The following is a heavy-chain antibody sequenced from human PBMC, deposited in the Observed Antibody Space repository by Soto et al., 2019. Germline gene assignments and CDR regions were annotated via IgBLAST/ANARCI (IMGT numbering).Heavy chain of an antibody. D-gene: IGHD3-22*01. V-gene: IGHV3-15*01. J-gene: IGHJ4*01. CDR1: GFTFSSYA. CDR3: TTDSYITSIIVRFDY. CDR2: VKSKNDGGTT. Sequence: GGSLRLSCAASGFTFSSYAMSWVRQDPGKGLVWVGRVKSKNDGGTTDFAAPVKGRFAISRDDSKNMVYLEMNSLQTEDTAIYYCTTDSYITSIIVRFDYWGHGTLVTVSS.